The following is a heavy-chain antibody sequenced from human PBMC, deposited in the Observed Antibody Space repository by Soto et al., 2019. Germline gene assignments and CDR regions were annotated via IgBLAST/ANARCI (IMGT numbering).Heavy chain of an antibody. D-gene: IGHD1-1*01. CDR1: VFTFSDYY. V-gene: IGHV3-11*01. Sequence: GGSLRLSCAASVFTFSDYYMNWIRQAPGQGLEWLSFINPRGETRYIADSIRGRFTFSRDNARRSLYVQMNSLRAEDTAVYYCARSGLTFIEILDYWGHGTLVTVS. CDR3: ARSGLTFIEILDY. CDR2: INPRGETR. J-gene: IGHJ4*01.